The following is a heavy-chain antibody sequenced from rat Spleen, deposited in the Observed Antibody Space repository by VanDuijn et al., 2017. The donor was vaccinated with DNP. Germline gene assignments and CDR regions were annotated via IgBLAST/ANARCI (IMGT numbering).Heavy chain of an antibody. D-gene: IGHD1-10*01. J-gene: IGHJ4*01. V-gene: IGHV5-31*01. CDR2: ITSSGGST. CDR3: ARVNNNLYYGLDA. CDR1: GFTFNHSW. Sequence: EVQLVESGGDLVQPGRSLKLSCVASGFTFNHSWMTWIRQVPGKGLEWVASITSSGGSTYYPDSVKGRFTISRDNAKNTLSLRMNSLRSEDTATYYCARVNNNLYYGLDAWGQGTSVTVSS.